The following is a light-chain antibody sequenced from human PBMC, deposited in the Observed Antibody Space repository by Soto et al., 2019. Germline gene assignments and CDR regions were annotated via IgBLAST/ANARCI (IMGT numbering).Light chain of an antibody. CDR3: SSYTSSSSYV. V-gene: IGLV2-14*03. CDR2: DVS. CDR1: SSDVGGYKY. Sequence: QSVLTQPASVSGSPGQSITISCTGTSSDVGGYKYVSWYQQYPGKANKLMIYDVSNRPSGVSNRFSGSKSGNTASLTISGLQAEDEADYYCSSYTSSSSYVFGTGTKVTV. J-gene: IGLJ1*01.